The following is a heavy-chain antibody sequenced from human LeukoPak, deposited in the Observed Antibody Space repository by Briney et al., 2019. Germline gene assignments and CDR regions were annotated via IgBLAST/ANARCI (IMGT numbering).Heavy chain of an antibody. CDR1: GYIFISYG. Sequence: ASVKVSCKASGYIFISYGISWVRQAPGQGLEWMGWISAYNGNTNYAQKFQGRVTMTTDTSTSTAYMELRSLRSEDTAVYYCARDVYYYYYMDVWGKGTTVTVSS. J-gene: IGHJ6*03. CDR3: ARDVYYYYYMDV. CDR2: ISAYNGNT. V-gene: IGHV1-18*01.